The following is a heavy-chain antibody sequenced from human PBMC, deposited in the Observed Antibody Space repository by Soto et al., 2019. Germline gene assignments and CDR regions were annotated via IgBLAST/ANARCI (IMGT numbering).Heavy chain of an antibody. CDR2: IRGGSGST. D-gene: IGHD3-3*01. V-gene: IGHV3-23*01. CDR3: AKVFWSGFYTAQYYYGMDV. J-gene: IGHJ6*02. CDR1: GFTFSSYA. Sequence: EVQVLESGGDLVQPGGSLRLSCAASGFTFSSYAMNWVRQAPGKGLEWVSAIRGGSGSTYYADSVKGRFTISRDNSKNTLYLQMNSLRAEDTAVYYCAKVFWSGFYTAQYYYGMDVWGQGTTVTVSS.